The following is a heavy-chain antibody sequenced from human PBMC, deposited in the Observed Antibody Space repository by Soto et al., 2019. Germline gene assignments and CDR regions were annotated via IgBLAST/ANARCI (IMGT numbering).Heavy chain of an antibody. D-gene: IGHD6-19*01. CDR3: ARGYSSGWYRD. CDR2: IIPIFGTA. J-gene: IGHJ4*02. CDR1: GGTFSSYA. Sequence: VASVKVSCKASGGTFSSYAISWVRQAPGQGLEWMGGIIPIFGTANYAQKFQGRVTITADKSTSTAYMELSSLRSEDTAVYYCARGYSSGWYRDWGQGTLVTVSS. V-gene: IGHV1-69*06.